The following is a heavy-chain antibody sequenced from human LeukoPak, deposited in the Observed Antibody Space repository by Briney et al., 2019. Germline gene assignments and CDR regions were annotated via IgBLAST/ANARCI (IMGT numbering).Heavy chain of an antibody. V-gene: IGHV3-7*01. Sequence: QPGGSLRLSCTASGFSFSSYWMSWVRQTPGKGLEWVASIKQDGTEKCYVDSVKGRFTISKDNSKNSLYLQMNTLRAEDTAVYYCAGEDHSTYAYWGQGTLVTVSS. D-gene: IGHD2/OR15-2a*01. CDR2: IKQDGTEK. CDR1: GFSFSSYW. J-gene: IGHJ4*02. CDR3: AGEDHSTYAY.